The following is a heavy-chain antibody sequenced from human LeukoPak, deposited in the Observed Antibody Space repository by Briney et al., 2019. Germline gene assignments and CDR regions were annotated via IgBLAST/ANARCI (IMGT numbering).Heavy chain of an antibody. CDR2: ITYSRTYI. Sequence: PGGSLRLSCAASGFTFSDYSMNWVRQAPGKGLEWVSSITYSRTYIYYGDSLKGRFTISRDNAKGSLYLQMKSLRAEDRAVYYCARDYGYYLEDFQHWGQGTLVTVSS. CDR1: GFTFSDYS. J-gene: IGHJ1*01. CDR3: ARDYGYYLEDFQH. D-gene: IGHD4-17*01. V-gene: IGHV3-21*01.